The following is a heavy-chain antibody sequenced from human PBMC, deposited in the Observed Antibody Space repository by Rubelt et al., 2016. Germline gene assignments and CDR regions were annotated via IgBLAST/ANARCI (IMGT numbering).Heavy chain of an antibody. CDR2: INHSGST. V-gene: IGHV4-34*01. D-gene: IGHD6-13*01. Sequence: QVQLQQWGAGLLKPSETLSLTCAVYGGSFSGYYWSWTRQPPGKGLEWIGEINHSGSTNYNPSLKSRVTLSVDTAKNQFDLKLSSVTTADTAAYYCARSVGCSWYSYMDVWGKGTTVTVSS. CDR3: ARSVGCSWYSYMDV. CDR1: GGSFSGYY. J-gene: IGHJ6*03.